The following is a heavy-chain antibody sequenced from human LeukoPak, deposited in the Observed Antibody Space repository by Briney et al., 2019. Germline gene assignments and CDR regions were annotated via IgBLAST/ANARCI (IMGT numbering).Heavy chain of an antibody. CDR2: ISSSGSTI. J-gene: IGHJ3*02. D-gene: IGHD2-2*01. Sequence: GGSLRLSCAASGFTFSDYYMSWIRQAPGKGLEGVSYISSSGSTIYYADSVKGRFTISRDNAKNSLYLQMNSLRAEDTAVYYCAREQGDGSSTSCYASAFDTWGQGTMVTVSS. CDR1: GFTFSDYY. V-gene: IGHV3-11*01. CDR3: AREQGDGSSTSCYASAFDT.